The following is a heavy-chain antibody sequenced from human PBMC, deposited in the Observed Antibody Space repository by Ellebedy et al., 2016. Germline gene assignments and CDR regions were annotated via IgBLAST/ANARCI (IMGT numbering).Heavy chain of an antibody. CDR2: ISGSGGGT. D-gene: IGHD5-18*01. J-gene: IGHJ4*02. CDR3: VKSGHSYAWSY. Sequence: GESLKISCAASGFTFSTSAMSWVRQAPGKGLEWVSAISGSGGGTYYADSVKGRFTISRDDSKNTLYLQMNSLTADDTAVYFCVKSGHSYAWSYWGQGTLVTVSS. V-gene: IGHV3-23*01. CDR1: GFTFSTSA.